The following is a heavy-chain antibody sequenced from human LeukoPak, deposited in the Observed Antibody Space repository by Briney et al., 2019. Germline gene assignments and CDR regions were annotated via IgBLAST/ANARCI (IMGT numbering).Heavy chain of an antibody. D-gene: IGHD2-2*01. CDR3: AREKYCTITDCLHGRFYFDY. Sequence: GGSLRLSCAASGFPFSTYSMHWARQAPGKGLEWVAVISSDGSSENYADSVEGRFTISRDNSKNTLYLQMNTLRAEDTAVYYCAREKYCTITDCLHGRFYFDYWGQGTLVTVPS. J-gene: IGHJ4*02. CDR1: GFPFSTYS. CDR2: ISSDGSSE. V-gene: IGHV3-30*03.